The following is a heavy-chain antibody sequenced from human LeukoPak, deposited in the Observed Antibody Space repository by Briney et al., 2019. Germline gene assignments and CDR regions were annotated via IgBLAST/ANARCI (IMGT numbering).Heavy chain of an antibody. V-gene: IGHV3-74*01. CDR1: GFTFSTYW. D-gene: IGHD6-13*01. Sequence: GGSLRLSCAASGFTFSTYWMHWVRQAPGKGLVWVSGINSDGSSTSYADSVKGRFTISRDNAKNTLYLQMNSLRAEDTAVYYCAKDRGSSWLSYYFDYWGQGTLVTVSS. CDR3: AKDRGSSWLSYYFDY. CDR2: INSDGSST. J-gene: IGHJ4*02.